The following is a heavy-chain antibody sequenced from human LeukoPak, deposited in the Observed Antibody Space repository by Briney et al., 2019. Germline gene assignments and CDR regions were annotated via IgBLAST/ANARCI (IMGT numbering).Heavy chain of an antibody. J-gene: IGHJ6*02. D-gene: IGHD2-2*03. CDR3: ATFGYCSSTSCQADIYCYYGMDV. Sequence: GGSLRLSCAASGCTFSSYSMNWVRQAPGKGLEWVSSISSSSSYIYYADSVKGRFTISRDNAKNSLYLQMNSLRAEDTAVYYCATFGYCSSTSCQADIYCYYGMDVWGQGTTVTVSS. V-gene: IGHV3-21*01. CDR2: ISSSSSYI. CDR1: GCTFSSYS.